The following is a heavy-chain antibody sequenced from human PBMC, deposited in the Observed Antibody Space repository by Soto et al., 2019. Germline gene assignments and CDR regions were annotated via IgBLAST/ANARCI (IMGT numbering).Heavy chain of an antibody. D-gene: IGHD1-26*01. J-gene: IGHJ4*02. V-gene: IGHV1-69*01. CDR2: IIPIFGTA. CDR3: ARDGGRHSGGLDY. Sequence: QVQLVQSGAEVKKPGSSVKVSCTASGGTFSSYSINWVRQAPGQGLEWMGEIIPIFGTANYAQKFQGRVTNTADESTSTAYMELSSLRSADTAVYYCARDGGRHSGGLDYWGQGTLVTVSS. CDR1: GGTFSSYS.